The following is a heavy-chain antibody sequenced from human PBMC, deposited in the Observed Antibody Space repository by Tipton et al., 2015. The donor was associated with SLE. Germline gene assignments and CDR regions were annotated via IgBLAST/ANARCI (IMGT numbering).Heavy chain of an antibody. CDR2: VWYDGTNE. D-gene: IGHD3-9*01. CDR1: GFTFSSYD. J-gene: IGHJ6*03. CDR3: AKDRNFDYMDV. V-gene: IGHV3-30*18. Sequence: SLRLSCAASGFTFSSYDMHWVRQAPGKGLEWVAVVWYDGTNEYYADSVKGRFTISRDNSKNTLFLQMNSLRVEDTAMYYCAKDRNFDYMDVWGKGTTVTVSS.